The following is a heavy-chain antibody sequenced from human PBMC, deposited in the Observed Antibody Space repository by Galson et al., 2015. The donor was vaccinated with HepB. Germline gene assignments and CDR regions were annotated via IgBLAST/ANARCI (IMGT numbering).Heavy chain of an antibody. Sequence: SLRLSCAASGFTFSSYAMSWVRQAPGKGLEWVSAISGSGGSTYYADSVKGRFTISRDNSKNTLYLQMNSLRAEDTAVYYCAKRDFAYSSYGYWGQGTLVTVSS. CDR2: ISGSGGST. V-gene: IGHV3-23*01. J-gene: IGHJ4*02. CDR3: AKRDFAYSSYGY. CDR1: GFTFSSYA. D-gene: IGHD6-6*01.